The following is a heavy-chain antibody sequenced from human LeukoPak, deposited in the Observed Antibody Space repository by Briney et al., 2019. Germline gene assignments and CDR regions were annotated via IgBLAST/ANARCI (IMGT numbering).Heavy chain of an antibody. V-gene: IGHV4-39*07. J-gene: IGHJ4*02. D-gene: IGHD3-10*01. CDR1: GGSISSSSYY. CDR2: IYYSGST. Sequence: SETLSLTCTVSGGSISSSSYYWGWIRQPPGKGLEWIGSIYYSGSTYYNPSLKSRATISVDTSKNQFSLKLSSVTAADTAVYYCARVPTIWFGELFIDYWGQGTLVTVSS. CDR3: ARVPTIWFGELFIDY.